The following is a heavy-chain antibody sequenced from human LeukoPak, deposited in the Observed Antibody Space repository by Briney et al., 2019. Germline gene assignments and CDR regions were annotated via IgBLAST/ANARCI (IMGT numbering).Heavy chain of an antibody. D-gene: IGHD4-17*01. CDR3: ARLNDYGDYWALDY. CDR2: INPNSGGT. J-gene: IGHJ4*02. Sequence: ASVKVSCKASGYTFTAYYMHWVRQAPGQGLDWMGWINPNSGGTNYAQKFQGRVTMTRDTSNSTAYVELSRVRSDDTAVYYCARLNDYGDYWALDYWGQGTLVTVSS. V-gene: IGHV1-2*02. CDR1: GYTFTAYY.